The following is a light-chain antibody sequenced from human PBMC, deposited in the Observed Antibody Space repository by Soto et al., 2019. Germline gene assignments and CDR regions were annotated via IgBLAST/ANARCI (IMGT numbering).Light chain of an antibody. J-gene: IGKJ5*01. V-gene: IGKV3-15*01. CDR3: QQYNNWPPIT. CDR1: QSVSNN. Sequence: EIMMTQSPATLSVSPGERATLSCRASQSVSNNVAWYQQKPGQAPRLLIYYASTSATGIPARFSGSGSGTEFTLTISSLQSEDFALYYCQQYNNWPPITFGQGTRLEMK. CDR2: YAS.